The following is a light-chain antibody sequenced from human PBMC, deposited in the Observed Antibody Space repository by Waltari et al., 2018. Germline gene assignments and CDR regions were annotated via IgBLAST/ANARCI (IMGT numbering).Light chain of an antibody. Sequence: SYELTQPPSVSVSPGQTARITCSGDALPKQYAYWYQQKPGQAPVLVIYKDSERPSGIPERFSGSSSGTTVTLTISGVQAEDEADYYCQSADSTMVVFGTGTKVTVL. CDR3: QSADSTMVV. CDR2: KDS. CDR1: ALPKQY. V-gene: IGLV3-25*03. J-gene: IGLJ1*01.